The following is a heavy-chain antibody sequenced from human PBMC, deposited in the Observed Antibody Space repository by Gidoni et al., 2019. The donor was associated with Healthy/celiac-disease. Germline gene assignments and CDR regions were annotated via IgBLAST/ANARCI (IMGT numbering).Heavy chain of an antibody. Sequence: EVQLVESGGGLVKPGGSLRLSCAASGFTFSSYSMNWVRQAPGKGLEWVSSISSSSSYIYYADSVKGRFTISRDNAKNSLYLQMNSLRAEDTAVYYCARANDYGDADYFDYWGQGTLVTVSS. CDR1: GFTFSSYS. CDR2: ISSSSSYI. CDR3: ARANDYGDADYFDY. J-gene: IGHJ4*02. D-gene: IGHD4-17*01. V-gene: IGHV3-21*01.